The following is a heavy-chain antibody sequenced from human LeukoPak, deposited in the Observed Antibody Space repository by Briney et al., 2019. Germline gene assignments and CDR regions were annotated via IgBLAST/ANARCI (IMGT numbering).Heavy chain of an antibody. CDR3: ARVAGFYDYWSAHPYYFDY. J-gene: IGHJ4*02. Sequence: TPSETLSLTCTVSGGSISSHYWSWIRQPPGKRLEWIGYIYYSGNTDYNPSLNSRVTISIDTSRTQFSLRLRSVTAADSAVYYCARVAGFYDYWSAHPYYFDYWGPGTLVTVSS. D-gene: IGHD3-3*01. V-gene: IGHV4-59*11. CDR2: IYYSGNT. CDR1: GGSISSHY.